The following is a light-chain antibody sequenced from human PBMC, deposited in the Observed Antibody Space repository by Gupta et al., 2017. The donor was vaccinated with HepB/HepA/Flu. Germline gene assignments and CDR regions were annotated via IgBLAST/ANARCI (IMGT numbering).Light chain of an antibody. J-gene: IGKJ1*01. CDR1: QSISNF. V-gene: IGKV1-39*01. CDR3: QQSNGTPRT. Sequence: DIHMTQSPSSLSASVGDRFTVACRASQSISNFLNWYQQKPGKAPNLLIYAASSLKSGVPFRFSGSGSGTDFTLTISSLQPEDFATYYCQQSNGTPRTFGQGTRVEIK. CDR2: AAS.